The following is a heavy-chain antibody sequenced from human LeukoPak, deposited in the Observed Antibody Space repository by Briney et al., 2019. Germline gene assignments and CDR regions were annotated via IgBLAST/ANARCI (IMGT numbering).Heavy chain of an antibody. CDR1: GFTFSSYG. CDR2: IWYDGSNK. CDR3: ARDRASTFYYGMDV. J-gene: IGHJ6*02. V-gene: IGHV3-33*01. D-gene: IGHD2/OR15-2a*01. Sequence: GGSLRLSCAASGFTFSSYGMHWVRQAPGKGLEWVAVIWYDGSNKYYRDSVKGRFTISRDNSKNTLYLQMNSLRAEDTAVYYCARDRASTFYYGMDVWGQGTTVTVSS.